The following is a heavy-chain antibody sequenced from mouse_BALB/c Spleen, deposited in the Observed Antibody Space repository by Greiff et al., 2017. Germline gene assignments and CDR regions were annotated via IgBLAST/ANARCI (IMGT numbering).Heavy chain of an antibody. D-gene: IGHD1-1*01. CDR2: IAPGSGST. CDR1: GYTFTSYW. V-gene: IGHV1S41*01. CDR3: ERNYGRSYDYWYFDV. J-gene: IGHJ1*01. Sequence: DLVKPGASVKLSCKASGYTFTSYWINWIKQRPGQGLEWIGRIAPGSGSTYYNEMFQGKATLTVDTSSSTAYIQLSSLSSEDSAVYFCERNYGRSYDYWYFDVWGAGTPVTVSA.